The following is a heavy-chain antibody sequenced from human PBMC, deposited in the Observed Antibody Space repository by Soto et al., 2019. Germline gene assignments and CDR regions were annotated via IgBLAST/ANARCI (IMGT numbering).Heavy chain of an antibody. D-gene: IGHD6-13*01. J-gene: IGHJ6*02. CDR1: GFTSSDYY. V-gene: IGHV3-11*01. CDR3: ARDRSSSWYGRGYHYYGMDV. Sequence: QVQLVESGGGLVKPGGSLRLSCAASGFTSSDYYMSWIRQAPGKGLEWVSYISDSGSTIYHADSVRGRFTISRDNAKNSRYLQMNSLRAEDTAVYYCARDRSSSWYGRGYHYYGMDVWGQGTTVTVSS. CDR2: ISDSGSTI.